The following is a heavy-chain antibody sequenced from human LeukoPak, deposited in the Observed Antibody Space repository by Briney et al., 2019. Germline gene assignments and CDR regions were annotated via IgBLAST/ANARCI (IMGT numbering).Heavy chain of an antibody. J-gene: IGHJ6*04. V-gene: IGHV3-48*03. CDR1: GFTFSSYE. CDR2: ISSSGSNI. D-gene: IGHD3-10*02. Sequence: GGSLGLSCAASGFTFSSYEMNWVRPAPGKGLEWVSYISSSGSNIYYADSVKGRFTISRDNAKNSLYLQMNSLRAEDTAVYYCAELGITMIGGVWGKGTTVTISS. CDR3: AELGITMIGGV.